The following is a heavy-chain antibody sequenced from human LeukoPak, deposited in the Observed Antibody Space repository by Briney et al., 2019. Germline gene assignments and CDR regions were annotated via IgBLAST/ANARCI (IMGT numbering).Heavy chain of an antibody. Sequence: PGGSLRLSCAASGFTFSSYEMNWVRQAPGKGPGWVSYISSSGSTIYYADSVKGRFTISRDNAKNSLYLQMNSLRAEDTAVYYCAREDMGYCSGGSCYRAWFDPWGQGTLVTVSS. CDR1: GFTFSSYE. CDR2: ISSSGSTI. J-gene: IGHJ5*02. CDR3: AREDMGYCSGGSCYRAWFDP. V-gene: IGHV3-48*03. D-gene: IGHD2-15*01.